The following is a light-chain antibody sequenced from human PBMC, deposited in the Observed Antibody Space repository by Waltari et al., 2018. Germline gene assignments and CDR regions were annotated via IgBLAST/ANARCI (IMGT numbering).Light chain of an antibody. CDR1: SGHSSNI. CDR3: QTGGHGTWV. J-gene: IGLJ3*02. CDR2: VNSDGSH. V-gene: IGLV4-69*01. Sequence: QLVLTQSPSASASLGASVKLTCTLSSGHSSNIIAWHQQQPEKGPRYLMKVNSDGSHSKGDGMPDRVSGSSSGPERYLTSASVQSEDEADYYCQTGGHGTWVFGGGTKLTVL.